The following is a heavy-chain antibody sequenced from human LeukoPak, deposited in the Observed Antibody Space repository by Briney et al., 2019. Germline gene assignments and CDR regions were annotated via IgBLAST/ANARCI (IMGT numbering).Heavy chain of an antibody. D-gene: IGHD3-10*01. CDR2: ISTSSSYI. CDR3: ARGLWFGELGFDY. J-gene: IGHJ4*02. V-gene: IGHV3-21*01. CDR1: GFTFSSYY. Sequence: GGSLRLSCAASGFTFSSYYMNWVRQAPGKGLEWVSSISTSSSYIYYADSMKGRFTISRDNAKNSLYLQMNSLRAEDTAVYYCARGLWFGELGFDYWGQGTLVTVSS.